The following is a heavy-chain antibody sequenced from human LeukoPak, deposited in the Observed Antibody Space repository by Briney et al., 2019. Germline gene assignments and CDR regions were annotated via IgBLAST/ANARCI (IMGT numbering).Heavy chain of an antibody. J-gene: IGHJ4*02. CDR3: AREYCSGGICYAYFDY. V-gene: IGHV1-2*06. Sequence: ASVKVSCKASGYSFTGYYMHWVRQAPGQGLEWMGRINPNSGDTSYAQKFQGRATMTRDTSISTAYMELSRLRSDDTAVYYCAREYCSGGICYAYFDYWGQGTLVTVSS. CDR2: INPNSGDT. D-gene: IGHD2-15*01. CDR1: GYSFTGYY.